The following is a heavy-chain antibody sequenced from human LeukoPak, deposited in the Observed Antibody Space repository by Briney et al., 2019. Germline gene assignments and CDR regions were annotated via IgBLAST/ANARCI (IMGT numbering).Heavy chain of an antibody. Sequence: GGSLRLSCAASGFTFSSYGMHWVRQASGKGLEWVAVISYDGSNKYYADSVKGRFTISRDNSKNTLYLQMNSLRAEDTAVYYCATRIAVAALDYWGQGTLVTVPS. CDR1: GFTFSSYG. CDR2: ISYDGSNK. V-gene: IGHV3-30*03. J-gene: IGHJ4*02. CDR3: ATRIAVAALDY. D-gene: IGHD6-19*01.